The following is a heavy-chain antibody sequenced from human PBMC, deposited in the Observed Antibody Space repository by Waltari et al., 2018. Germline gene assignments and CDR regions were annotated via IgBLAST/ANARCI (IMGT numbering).Heavy chain of an antibody. CDR1: GFTFHYDW. Sequence: EVQLVESGGGLVQPGGSLRLSGAASGFTFHYDWMSWVRQAPGKGLECVAKINQDGSDKSYVDSVKGRFTISRDNAEKSLYLQMSSLRAEDTAVYYCARENGWSFDNWGQGTLVTVSS. J-gene: IGHJ4*02. CDR3: ARENGWSFDN. V-gene: IGHV3-7*01. D-gene: IGHD6-19*01. CDR2: INQDGSDK.